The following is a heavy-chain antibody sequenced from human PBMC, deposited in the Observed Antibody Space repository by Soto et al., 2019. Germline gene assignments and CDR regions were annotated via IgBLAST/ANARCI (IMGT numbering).Heavy chain of an antibody. J-gene: IGHJ4*02. V-gene: IGHV4-38-2*02. CDR3: ARDISASDGDY. CDR1: GYSISSGYY. CDR2: IHHSGSA. D-gene: IGHD2-21*01. Sequence: SETLSLTCSVSGYSISSGYYWGWIRQAPGKGLEWIGNIHHSGSAYYNPSLESRVTISIDTSKNQFSLRLTSVTAADTAIYYCARDISASDGDYWGQGTLVTVPQ.